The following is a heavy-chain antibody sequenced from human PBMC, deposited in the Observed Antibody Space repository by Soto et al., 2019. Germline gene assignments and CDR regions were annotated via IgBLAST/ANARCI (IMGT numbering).Heavy chain of an antibody. D-gene: IGHD3-3*01. Sequence: SSETLSLTCTVSGGSISSSSYYWGWIRQPPGKGLEWIGSIYYSGSTYYNPSLKSRVTISVDTSKNQFSLKLSSVTAADTAVYYCARHYPYYDFWDPFDYWGQGTLVTVS. CDR3: ARHYPYYDFWDPFDY. CDR2: IYYSGST. J-gene: IGHJ4*02. V-gene: IGHV4-39*01. CDR1: GGSISSSSYY.